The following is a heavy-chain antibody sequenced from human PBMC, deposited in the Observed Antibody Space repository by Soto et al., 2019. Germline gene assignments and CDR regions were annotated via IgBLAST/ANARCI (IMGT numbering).Heavy chain of an antibody. J-gene: IGHJ6*04. CDR1: GYTFTTYG. Sequence: QVQLVQSGTEVKEPGASVKVSCKASGYTFTTYGISWVRQAPGQGLEWMGWISTYEDNTNYAQNLQGRVTMTTDTSTSTAYMELRRLTSDDTAIYYRARDCCSSTRGYMDVWGKGTTVTVSS. CDR2: ISTYEDNT. V-gene: IGHV1-18*01. CDR3: ARDCCSSTRGYMDV. D-gene: IGHD2-2*01.